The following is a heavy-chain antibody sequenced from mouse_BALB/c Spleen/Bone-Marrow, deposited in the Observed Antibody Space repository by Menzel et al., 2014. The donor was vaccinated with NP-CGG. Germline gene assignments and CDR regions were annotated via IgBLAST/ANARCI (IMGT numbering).Heavy chain of an antibody. CDR3: ARDYYGSSDY. J-gene: IGHJ2*01. V-gene: IGHV5-6-3*01. Sequence: EVHLVESGGGLVQPGGSLKLSCAASGFTFSSYGMSWVRQTPDKRLELVATINSNGGSTYYPDSVKGRFTISRDNAKNTLYLQMRSLKSEDTTMYYWARDYYGSSDYWGQGTTLTGSS. CDR2: INSNGGST. CDR1: GFTFSSYG. D-gene: IGHD1-1*01.